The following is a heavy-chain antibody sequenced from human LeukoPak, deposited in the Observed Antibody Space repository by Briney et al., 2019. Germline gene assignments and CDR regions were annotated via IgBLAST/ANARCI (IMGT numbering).Heavy chain of an antibody. D-gene: IGHD6-19*01. CDR1: GFTFSSYA. V-gene: IGHV3-23*01. CDR2: ISGSGVTT. Sequence: PGGSLRLSCAASGFTFSSYAMSWVRQAPGKGLEWVSFISGSGVTTYYADSVKGRFTISRDNSKNTLYLQMNSLSAEDTAVYYCARYTSARYAKDYWGQGTLVTVSS. CDR3: ARYTSARYAKDY. J-gene: IGHJ4*02.